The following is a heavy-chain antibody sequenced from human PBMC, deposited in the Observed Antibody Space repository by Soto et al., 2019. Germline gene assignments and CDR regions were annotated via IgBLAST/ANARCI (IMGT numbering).Heavy chain of an antibody. CDR1: GFTFSSYG. D-gene: IGHD1-26*01. CDR2: IWYDGSNK. CDR3: ARDSVVGATTGHYYYGMDV. V-gene: IGHV3-33*01. Sequence: LRLSCAASGFTFSSYGMHWVRQAPGKVLEWVAVIWYDGSNKYYADSVKGRFTISRDNSKNTLYLQMNSLRAEDTAVYYCARDSVVGATTGHYYYGMDVWGQGTTVTVSS. J-gene: IGHJ6*02.